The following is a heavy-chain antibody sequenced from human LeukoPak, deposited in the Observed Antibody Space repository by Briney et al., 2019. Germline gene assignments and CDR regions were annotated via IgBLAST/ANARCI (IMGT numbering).Heavy chain of an antibody. CDR1: GFTFSNHW. CDR3: ARRRYCSSTNCYGDWFDP. V-gene: IGHV3-74*01. J-gene: IGHJ5*02. Sequence: GGSLRLSCAASGFTFSNHWMHWVRQAPGKGLLWVSRINSDGNSTSYEDYVKGRFTIARDNAKNTLYLQMNSLRAEDTAVYYCARRRYCSSTNCYGDWFDPWGQGTLVTVSS. CDR2: INSDGNST. D-gene: IGHD2-2*01.